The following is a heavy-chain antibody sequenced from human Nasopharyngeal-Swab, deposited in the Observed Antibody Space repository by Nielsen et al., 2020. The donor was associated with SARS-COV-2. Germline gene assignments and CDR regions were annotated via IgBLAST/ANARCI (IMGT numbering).Heavy chain of an antibody. CDR1: GFTFSDYY. D-gene: IGHD2-8*02. CDR2: ISWNSGSI. CDR3: AKAGGVAGEFYGMDV. Sequence: SLKISCAASGFTFSDYYMSWIRQAPGKGLEWVSGISWNSGSIGYADSVKGRFTISRDNAKNSLYLQMNSLRAEDTALYYCAKAGGVAGEFYGMDVWGQGTTVTVSS. J-gene: IGHJ6*02. V-gene: IGHV3-9*01.